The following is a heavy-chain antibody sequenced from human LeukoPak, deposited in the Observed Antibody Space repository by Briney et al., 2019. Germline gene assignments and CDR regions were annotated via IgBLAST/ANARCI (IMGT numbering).Heavy chain of an antibody. J-gene: IGHJ5*02. CDR2: INSDGSST. CDR1: GFGFSTYW. V-gene: IGHV3-74*01. CDR3: ARASDPWLQLT. Sequence: PGGSLRLSCAASGFGFSTYWMHWVRQAPGKGLVWVSRINSDGSSTNYADSVKGRFTISRDNAKNTQYLQMNSLRAEDTAVYYCARASDPWLQLTWGQGTLVTVSS. D-gene: IGHD5-24*01.